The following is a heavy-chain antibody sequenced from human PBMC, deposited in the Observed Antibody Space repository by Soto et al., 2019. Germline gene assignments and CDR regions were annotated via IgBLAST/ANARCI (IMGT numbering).Heavy chain of an antibody. J-gene: IGHJ6*02. Sequence: SETLSLTCTVSGGSISSSSYYWGWIRQPPGKGLEWIGSIYYSGSTYYNPSLKSRVTISVDTSKNQFSLKLSSVTAADTAVYYCARTQLLWFGELLSSYYYYGMDVWGQGTTVS. CDR3: ARTQLLWFGELLSSYYYYGMDV. CDR2: IYYSGST. V-gene: IGHV4-39*01. D-gene: IGHD3-10*01. CDR1: GGSISSSSYY.